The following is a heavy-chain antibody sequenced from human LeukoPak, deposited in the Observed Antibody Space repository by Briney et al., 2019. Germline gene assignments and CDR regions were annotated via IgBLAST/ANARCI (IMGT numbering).Heavy chain of an antibody. CDR2: IYYSGST. CDR1: GGSISSGDYY. Sequence: SETLSLTCTVSGGSISSGDYYWSWIRQPPGKDLEWIGYIYYSGSTYYNPSLKSRVTISVDTSKNQFSLKLSSVTAADTAVYYCARETLGASDNWFDPWGQGTLVTVSS. V-gene: IGHV4-30-4*01. J-gene: IGHJ5*02. D-gene: IGHD1-26*01. CDR3: ARETLGASDNWFDP.